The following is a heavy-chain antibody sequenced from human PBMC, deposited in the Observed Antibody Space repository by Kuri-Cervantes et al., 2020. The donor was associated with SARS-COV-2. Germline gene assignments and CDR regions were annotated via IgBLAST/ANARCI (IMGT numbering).Heavy chain of an antibody. Sequence: ASVKVSCKASGYTFTGYYMHWVRQAPGQGLEWMGWFNPNSGGTNYAQKFQGWVTMTRDTSISTAYMELSRLRSDDTAVYYCARELVVVPAAEQNWYYYYGMDVWGQGTTVTVSS. V-gene: IGHV1-2*04. CDR2: FNPNSGGT. CDR1: GYTFTGYY. CDR3: ARELVVVPAAEQNWYYYYGMDV. D-gene: IGHD2-2*01. J-gene: IGHJ6*02.